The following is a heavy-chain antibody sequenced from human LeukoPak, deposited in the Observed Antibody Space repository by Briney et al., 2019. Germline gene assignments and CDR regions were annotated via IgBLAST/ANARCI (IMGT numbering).Heavy chain of an antibody. CDR1: GFTLSNYG. CDR3: TRERYCSGASCYSDNTYFDS. D-gene: IGHD2-2*01. Sequence: GGSLRLSCAASGFTLSNYGLHWVRQAPGKGLECVSFIRNDGGYTFYAGSVRGRFTISRDNSKNTLYMQMNNLRVEDTAVYYCTRERYCSGASCYSDNTYFDSWGQGTLVTVSS. V-gene: IGHV3-30*02. CDR2: IRNDGGYT. J-gene: IGHJ4*02.